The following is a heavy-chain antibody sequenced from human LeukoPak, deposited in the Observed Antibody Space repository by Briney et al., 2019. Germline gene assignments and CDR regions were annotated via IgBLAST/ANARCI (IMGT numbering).Heavy chain of an antibody. Sequence: GGSLRLSCAASGFTFSSYGMHWVRQAPGKGLEWVAFIRYDGSNKYYADSVKGRFTISRDNSKNTLYLQMNSLRAEDTAVYYCAKVPRVHHYYGSGKAEYFQHWGQGTLVTVSS. CDR2: IRYDGSNK. V-gene: IGHV3-30*02. J-gene: IGHJ1*01. CDR3: AKVPRVHHYYGSGKAEYFQH. CDR1: GFTFSSYG. D-gene: IGHD3-10*01.